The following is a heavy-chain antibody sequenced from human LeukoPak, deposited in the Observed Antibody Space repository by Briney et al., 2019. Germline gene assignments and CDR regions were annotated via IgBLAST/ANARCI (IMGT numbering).Heavy chain of an antibody. CDR2: IYPGDSDT. V-gene: IGHV5-51*01. D-gene: IGHD6-6*01. CDR3: ARQGHPPTILARPSAYYYMDV. Sequence: KLGESLKISCKGSGYSFTSYWIGWVRQLPGKGLEWMGIIYPGDSDTRYSPSFQGQVTISADKSISTAYLQWSSLKASDTAMYYCARQGHPPTILARPSAYYYMDVWGKGTTVTVSS. J-gene: IGHJ6*03. CDR1: GYSFTSYW.